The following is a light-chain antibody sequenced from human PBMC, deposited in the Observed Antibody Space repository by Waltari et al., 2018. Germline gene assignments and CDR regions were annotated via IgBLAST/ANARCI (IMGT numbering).Light chain of an antibody. CDR1: SSDIGTYNY. CDR2: AVP. J-gene: IGLJ1*01. V-gene: IGLV2-14*01. Sequence: ALTQPASVSGSPGQSITISCTGTSSDIGTYNYVSWYHEHPGKAPKLILSAVPNRPSWVSYRFSCSKSGNTASLTISGLQAEDEADYYCSSYTGTSARYVFGTGTTVTVL. CDR3: SSYTGTSARYV.